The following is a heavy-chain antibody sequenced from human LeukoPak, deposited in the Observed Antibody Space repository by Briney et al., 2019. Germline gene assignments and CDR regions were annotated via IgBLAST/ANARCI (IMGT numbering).Heavy chain of an antibody. CDR1: GYTFTSYD. J-gene: IGHJ4*02. D-gene: IGHD2-15*01. CDR2: MNPNSGNT. CDR3: ARDDPPTEVVAAT. Sequence: GASVKVSCKASGYTFTSYDINWVRQATGQGLEWMGWMNPNSGNTGYAQKFQGRVTMTRNTSISTAYMELSSLRSEDTAVYYCARDDPPTEVVAATWGQGTLVTVSS. V-gene: IGHV1-8*01.